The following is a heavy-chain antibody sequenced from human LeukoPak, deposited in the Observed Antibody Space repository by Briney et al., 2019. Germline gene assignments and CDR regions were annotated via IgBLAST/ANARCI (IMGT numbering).Heavy chain of an antibody. CDR1: GYSISSGYY. CDR3: ASEPYDFWSGYYSLFDY. D-gene: IGHD3-3*01. V-gene: IGHV4-38-2*02. J-gene: IGHJ4*02. CDR2: IYHSGST. Sequence: SETLSLTCTVSGYSISSGYYWGWIRQPPGKGLEWIGSIYHSGSTYYNPSLKSRVTISVDTSKNQFSLKLSSVTAADTAVHYCASEPYDFWSGYYSLFDYWGQGTLVTVSS.